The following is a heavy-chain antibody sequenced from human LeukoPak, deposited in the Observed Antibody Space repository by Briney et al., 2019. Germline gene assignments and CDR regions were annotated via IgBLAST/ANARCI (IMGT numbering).Heavy chain of an antibody. V-gene: IGHV4-61*02. CDR3: ARERDYDSSGYYFDH. D-gene: IGHD3-22*01. J-gene: IGHJ4*02. Sequence: PSQTLSLTCTVSGGSISSGSYYWSWIRQPAGKGLEWIGRIYTSGSTNYNPSLKSRVTISVDTSKNQFSLKLSSVTAADTAVYYCARERDYDSSGYYFDHWGQGTLVTVSS. CDR1: GGSISSGSYY. CDR2: IYTSGST.